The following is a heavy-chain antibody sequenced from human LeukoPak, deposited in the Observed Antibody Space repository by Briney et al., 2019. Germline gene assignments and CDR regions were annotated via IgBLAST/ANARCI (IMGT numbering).Heavy chain of an antibody. CDR1: GDSVSSNSAA. Sequence: SQTLSLTCAISGDSVSSNSAAWNWIRQSPSRGLEWLGRTYYRSKWYNDYAVSVKSRITINPDTSKNQFSLQLNSETPEDTAVYYCARAPAAQRPLVGNFDYWGQGTLVTVSS. J-gene: IGHJ4*02. CDR2: TYYRSKWYN. CDR3: ARAPAAQRPLVGNFDY. D-gene: IGHD6-6*01. V-gene: IGHV6-1*01.